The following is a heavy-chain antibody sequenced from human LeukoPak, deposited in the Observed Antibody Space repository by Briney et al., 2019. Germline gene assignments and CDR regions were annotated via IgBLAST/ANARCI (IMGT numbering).Heavy chain of an antibody. CDR1: GFTFSSYA. V-gene: IGHV3-23*01. CDR3: AKDSRRGTSRSGWRYFDY. D-gene: IGHD6-19*01. J-gene: IGHJ4*02. CDR2: ISGSGGST. Sequence: PGGSLRLSCAASGFTFSSYAMSWVRQAPGKRLEWVSAISGSGGSTYYADSVKGRFTISRDNSKNTLYLQMNSLRAEDTAVYYCAKDSRRGTSRSGWRYFDYWGQGTLVTVSS.